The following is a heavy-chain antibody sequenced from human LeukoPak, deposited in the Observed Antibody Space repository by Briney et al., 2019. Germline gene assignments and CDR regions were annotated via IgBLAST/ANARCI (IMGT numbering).Heavy chain of an antibody. Sequence: SETLSLTCTVSGGSISSHYWSWIRQPPGKGLEWIGYIYYSGSTNYNPSLKSRVTISVGTSKNQFSLKLSSVTAADTAVYYCARVSPYCGGDCYHDYWGQGTLVTVSS. CDR1: GGSISSHY. CDR2: IYYSGST. CDR3: ARVSPYCGGDCYHDY. D-gene: IGHD2-21*02. V-gene: IGHV4-59*11. J-gene: IGHJ4*02.